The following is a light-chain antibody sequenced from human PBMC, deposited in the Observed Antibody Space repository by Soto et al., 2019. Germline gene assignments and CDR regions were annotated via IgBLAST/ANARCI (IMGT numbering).Light chain of an antibody. Sequence: RLTQSPSSLSASVGDTVTISCRASQDISTYLAWYQHKPGKAPTLLIFGASSLHNGVPPRFAGSGSGTDFTLTISRLEPEDFAVYYCQQFGLSPTFGGGTKVEIK. CDR2: GAS. CDR3: QQFGLSPT. CDR1: QDISTY. V-gene: IGKV1-5*01. J-gene: IGKJ4*01.